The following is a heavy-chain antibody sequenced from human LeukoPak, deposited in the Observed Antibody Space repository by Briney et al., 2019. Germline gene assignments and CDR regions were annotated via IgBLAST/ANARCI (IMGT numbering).Heavy chain of an antibody. V-gene: IGHV4-59*01. CDR1: GGSFSGYY. CDR2: IYDSGST. D-gene: IGHD3-22*01. Sequence: SETLSLTCAIYGGSFSGYYWSWIRQPPGKGLEWIGYIYDSGSTNYNPSLKSRVTISVDTSKNQFSLKLSSVTAADTAVYYCACLTTADAFDIWGQGTMVTVSS. CDR3: ACLTTADAFDI. J-gene: IGHJ3*02.